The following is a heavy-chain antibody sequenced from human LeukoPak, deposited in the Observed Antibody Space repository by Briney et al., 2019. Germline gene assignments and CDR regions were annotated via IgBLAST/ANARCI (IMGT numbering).Heavy chain of an antibody. V-gene: IGHV4-59*01. CDR2: NYYSGST. Sequence: SETLSLTCTVSGGSISIYYWSWIRQPPGKGLEWIGYNYYSGSTNYNPSLKSRVTISVDTSKNQFSVKLSSVTAADTAVYYCARGPQGSTAAPDPVWEAYSYYYMDVWGKGTTVTVSS. CDR1: GGSISIYY. D-gene: IGHD6-6*01. CDR3: ARGPQGSTAAPDPVWEAYSYYYMDV. J-gene: IGHJ6*03.